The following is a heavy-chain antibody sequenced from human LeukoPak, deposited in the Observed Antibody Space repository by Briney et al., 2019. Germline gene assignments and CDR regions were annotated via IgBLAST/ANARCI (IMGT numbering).Heavy chain of an antibody. D-gene: IGHD3-10*01. CDR1: GGSISSGSYY. Sequence: SQTLSLTCTVSGGSISSGSYYWSWVRQPAGTGLEWIGRIYTSGSTNYNPSLKSRVTISVDTSKNQFSLKLSSVPAADTAVYYCARTTMVNIDYWGQGTLVTVSS. CDR2: IYTSGST. V-gene: IGHV4-61*02. J-gene: IGHJ4*02. CDR3: ARTTMVNIDY.